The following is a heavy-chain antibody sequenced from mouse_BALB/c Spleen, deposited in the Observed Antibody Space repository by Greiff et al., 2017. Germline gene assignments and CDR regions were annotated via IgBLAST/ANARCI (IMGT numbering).Heavy chain of an antibody. J-gene: IGHJ4*01. CDR1: GFNIKDTY. CDR3: ARTTVVYYYAMDY. D-gene: IGHD1-1*01. V-gene: IGHV14-3*02. Sequence: EVQVVESGAELVKPGASVKLSCTASGFNIKDTYMHWVKQRPEQGLEWIGRIDPANGNTKYDPKFQGKATITADTSSNTAYLQLSSLTSEDTAVYYCARTTVVYYYAMDYWGQGTSVTVSS. CDR2: IDPANGNT.